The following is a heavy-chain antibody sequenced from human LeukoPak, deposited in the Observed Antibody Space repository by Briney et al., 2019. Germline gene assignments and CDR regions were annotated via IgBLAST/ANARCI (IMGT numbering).Heavy chain of an antibody. J-gene: IGHJ3*02. D-gene: IGHD2-21*02. CDR2: IIPIFGTA. CDR1: GGTFSSYA. Sequence: SVKVSCKASGGTFSSYAISWVRQAPGQGLEWMGGIIPIFGTANYAQKFQGRVTITADKSTSTAYMELSSLRSDDTAVYYCAREIVVVTACAFDIWGQGTMVTVSS. V-gene: IGHV1-69*06. CDR3: AREIVVVTACAFDI.